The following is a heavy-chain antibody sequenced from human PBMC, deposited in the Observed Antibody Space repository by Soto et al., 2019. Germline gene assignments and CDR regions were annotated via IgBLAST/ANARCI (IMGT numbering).Heavy chain of an antibody. J-gene: IGHJ4*02. CDR3: ARGLRYFDWLLNPHTRFDY. CDR2: ISAYNGNT. Sequence: ASITVSCKACRQTYSSKWRSWVRQAPGTGLDWMGWISAYNGNTNYAQKLQGRVTMTTDTSTSTAYMELRSLRSDDTAVYYCARGLRYFDWLLNPHTRFDYWGQGTLVTVSA. D-gene: IGHD3-9*01. V-gene: IGHV1-18*01. CDR1: RQTYSSKW.